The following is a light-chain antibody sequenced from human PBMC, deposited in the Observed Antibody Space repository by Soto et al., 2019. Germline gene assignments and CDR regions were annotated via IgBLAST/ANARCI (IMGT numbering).Light chain of an antibody. J-gene: IGKJ1*01. CDR2: GAS. Sequence: DIVLTQSPGTLSLSPGERATLSCRASQTVSSSSLAWYQQKPGQAPRLLIFGASTRAAGFPDRFSGSGSGTDFTLTISRLEPEDFAVYYCQQYGSSPLTFGQGTKVEIK. CDR1: QTVSSSS. V-gene: IGKV3-20*01. CDR3: QQYGSSPLT.